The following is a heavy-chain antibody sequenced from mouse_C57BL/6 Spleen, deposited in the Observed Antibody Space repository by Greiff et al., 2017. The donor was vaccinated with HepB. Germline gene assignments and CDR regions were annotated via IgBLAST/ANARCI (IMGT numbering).Heavy chain of an antibody. CDR3: ARRRYGSSYGYYFDY. J-gene: IGHJ2*01. Sequence: QVQLQQPGAELVKPGASVKMSCKASGYTFTSYWITWVKQRPGQGLEWIGDIYPGSGSTNYNEKFKSKATLTVDTSSSTAYMQLSSLTSEDSAVYYCARRRYGSSYGYYFDYWGQGTTLTVSS. CDR2: IYPGSGST. V-gene: IGHV1-55*01. CDR1: GYTFTSYW. D-gene: IGHD1-1*01.